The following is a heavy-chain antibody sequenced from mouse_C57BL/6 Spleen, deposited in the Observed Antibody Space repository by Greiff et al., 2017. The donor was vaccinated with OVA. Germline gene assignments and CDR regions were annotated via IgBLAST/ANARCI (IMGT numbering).Heavy chain of an antibody. V-gene: IGHV1-82*01. D-gene: IGHD2-5*01. CDR2: IYPGDGDT. CDR1: GYAFSSSW. CDR3: ANSNYYYYAMDY. J-gene: IGHJ4*01. Sequence: VHLVESGPELVKPGASVKISCKASGYAFSSSWMNWVKQRPGKGLEWIGRIYPGDGDTNYNGKFKGKATLTADKSSSTAYMQLSSLTSEDSAVYFCANSNYYYYAMDYWGQGTSVTVSS.